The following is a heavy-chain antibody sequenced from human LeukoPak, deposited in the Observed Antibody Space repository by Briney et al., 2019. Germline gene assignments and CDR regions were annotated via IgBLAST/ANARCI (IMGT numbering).Heavy chain of an antibody. CDR1: GFTFSNHW. D-gene: IGHD1-1*01. Sequence: PGRSLRLSCAASGFTFSNHWMSWVRQAPGRGLEWVANINQDGSVKYYVDSVKGRFTISRDNTKNSLYLQMDSLRAEDTAVYYCTRDERWGQGTLVTVSS. CDR3: TRDER. J-gene: IGHJ4*02. V-gene: IGHV3-7*01. CDR2: INQDGSVK.